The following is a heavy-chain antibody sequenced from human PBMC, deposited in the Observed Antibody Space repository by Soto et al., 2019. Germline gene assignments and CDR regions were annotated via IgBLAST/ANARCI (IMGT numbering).Heavy chain of an antibody. CDR1: GYTFTSYG. Sequence: QVQLVQSGAEVKKPGASVKVSCKASGYTFTSYGISWVRQAPGQGLEWMGWISAYNGKTNYAQKLQGRVTMTTDTATSTAYMELRSVRSDDTAVYYCARAPQSVPGYSGYDSRVEFDYWGQGTLVTVSS. CDR3: ARAPQSVPGYSGYDSRVEFDY. CDR2: ISAYNGKT. V-gene: IGHV1-18*01. D-gene: IGHD5-12*01. J-gene: IGHJ4*02.